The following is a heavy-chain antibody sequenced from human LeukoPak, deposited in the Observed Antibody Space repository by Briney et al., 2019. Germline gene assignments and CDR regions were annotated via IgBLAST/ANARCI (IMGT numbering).Heavy chain of an antibody. J-gene: IGHJ5*02. V-gene: IGHV3-33*08. CDR1: GFTFSSYE. CDR2: IWYDGSNK. CDR3: AREYEIRVPHWFDP. D-gene: IGHD3-10*01. Sequence: PGGSLRLSCAASGFTFSSYEMNWVRQAPGKGLEWVAVIWYDGSNKYYADSVKGRFTISRDNSKNTLYLQMNYLRAEDTAVYYCAREYEIRVPHWFDPWGQGILVTVSS.